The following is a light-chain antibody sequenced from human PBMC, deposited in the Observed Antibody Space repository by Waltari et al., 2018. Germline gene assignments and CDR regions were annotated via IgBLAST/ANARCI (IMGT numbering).Light chain of an antibody. CDR2: AAS. V-gene: IGKV1-39*01. CDR1: HSISTY. Sequence: DIQMTQSPSSLSASVGDRVTITCRASHSISTYLNWYQQRPGKAPNLLIYAASSLQSGVPFRFSGSGSGTHFTLTISSLQPEDFATYYCQQSYTTPRTFGQGTKVEI. J-gene: IGKJ1*01. CDR3: QQSYTTPRT.